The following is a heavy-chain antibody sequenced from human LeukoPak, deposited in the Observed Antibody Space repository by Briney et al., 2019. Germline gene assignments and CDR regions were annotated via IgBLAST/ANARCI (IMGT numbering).Heavy chain of an antibody. CDR3: ARERLYSSGWYLSWFDP. D-gene: IGHD6-19*01. CDR1: GGTFSSYA. Sequence: SVEVSCKASGGTFSSYAISWVRQAPGQGLEWMGRIIPILGIANYAQKFQGRVTITADKSTSTAYMELSSLRSEDTAVYYCARERLYSSGWYLSWFDPWGQGTLVTVSS. J-gene: IGHJ5*02. V-gene: IGHV1-69*04. CDR2: IIPILGIA.